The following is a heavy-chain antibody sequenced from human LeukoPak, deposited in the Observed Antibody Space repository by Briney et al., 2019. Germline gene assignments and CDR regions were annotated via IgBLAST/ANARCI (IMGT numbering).Heavy chain of an antibody. Sequence: GGSLRLSCAASGFTVSSNYMSWVRQAPGRGLEGVSVIYSGGSTYYADSVKGRVTISRDNSKNTLYLQMNSLRAADTAVYYCARVLTGTKLAFDYWGQGTLVTVSS. V-gene: IGHV3-53*01. D-gene: IGHD1-7*01. J-gene: IGHJ4*02. CDR1: GFTVSSNY. CDR3: ARVLTGTKLAFDY. CDR2: IYSGGST.